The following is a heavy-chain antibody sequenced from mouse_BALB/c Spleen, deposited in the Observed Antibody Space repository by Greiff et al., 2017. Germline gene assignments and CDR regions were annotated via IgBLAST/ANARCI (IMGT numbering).Heavy chain of an antibody. CDR3: ARSYYYGSSYVDYFDY. Sequence: QVTLKVSGPGILQPSQTLSLTCSFSGFSLNTSGMGVSWIRQPSGKGLEWLAHIYWDDDKRYNPSLKSRLTISKDTSRNQVFLKITSVDTADTATYYCARSYYYGSSYVDYFDYWGQGTTLTVSS. D-gene: IGHD1-1*01. J-gene: IGHJ2*01. CDR1: GFSLNTSGMG. CDR2: IYWDDDK. V-gene: IGHV8-12*01.